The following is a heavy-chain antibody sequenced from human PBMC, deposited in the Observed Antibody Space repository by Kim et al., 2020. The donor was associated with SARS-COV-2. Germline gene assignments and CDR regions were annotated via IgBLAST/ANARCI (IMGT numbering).Heavy chain of an antibody. J-gene: IGHJ4*02. Sequence: GGSLRLSCAASGFTFSNAWMSWARQAPGKGLEWVGRIKSKTDGGTTDYAAPVKGRFTISRDDSKNTLYLQMNSLKTEDTAVYYCTTLYYDILTGYSAVFDYWGQGTLVTVSS. V-gene: IGHV3-15*01. CDR2: IKSKTDGGTT. D-gene: IGHD3-9*01. CDR1: GFTFSNAW. CDR3: TTLYYDILTGYSAVFDY.